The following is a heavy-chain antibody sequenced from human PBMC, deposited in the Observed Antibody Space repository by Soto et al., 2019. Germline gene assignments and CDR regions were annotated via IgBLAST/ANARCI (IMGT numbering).Heavy chain of an antibody. D-gene: IGHD3-3*01. V-gene: IGHV1-46*01. Sequence: GASVKVSCKASGYTFTSYYMHWVRQAPGQGLEWMGMISPSGGSTSYAQKFQARVTMTRDTSTSTVYMELSSLRSEDTAVYYCARESTIFGVVIIGDYWGQGTLVTVSS. CDR2: ISPSGGST. CDR3: ARESTIFGVVIIGDY. CDR1: GYTFTSYY. J-gene: IGHJ4*02.